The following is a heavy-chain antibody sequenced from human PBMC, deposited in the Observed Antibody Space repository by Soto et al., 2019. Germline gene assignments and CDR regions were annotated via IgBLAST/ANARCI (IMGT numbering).Heavy chain of an antibody. Sequence: QVQLVQSEAEVKKPGASVKVSCKASGYTITSNAMHWVRQAPGQRLEWMGWINDGKGDTKYSQKHQGRVTITRDTSASTAYMELSNLRSEDTAMYYCARGCQGAFDKWGQGTMVTVSS. J-gene: IGHJ3*02. V-gene: IGHV1-3*01. CDR2: INDGKGDT. CDR3: ARGCQGAFDK. CDR1: GYTITSNA.